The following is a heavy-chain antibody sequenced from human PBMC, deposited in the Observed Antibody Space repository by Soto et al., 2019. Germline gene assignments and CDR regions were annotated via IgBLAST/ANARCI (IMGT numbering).Heavy chain of an antibody. V-gene: IGHV3-23*01. CDR1: GFTFSSHV. Sequence: EVQVLESGGGLVQPGGSLRLSCVASGFTFSSHVMSWVRQAPGKGLEWVSGISVGGGSTYYADSAKGRFTISRDNSKTTLNLQMNSLRAEDTAIYYCAKGWGDYWGQGTLVTVSS. CDR2: ISVGGGST. CDR3: AKGWGDY. J-gene: IGHJ4*02. D-gene: IGHD1-26*01.